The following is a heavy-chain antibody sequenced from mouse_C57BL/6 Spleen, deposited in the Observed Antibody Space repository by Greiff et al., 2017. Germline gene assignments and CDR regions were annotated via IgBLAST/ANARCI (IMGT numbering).Heavy chain of an antibody. CDR3: AGGDGYYGYFDV. Sequence: VQRVESGPGLVKPSQSLFLTCSITGFPITSGYYWIWIRQSPGKPLEWMGYITHSGETFYNPSLQSPISITRETSKNQFFLQLNSVTTEDTAMYYCAGGDGYYGYFDVWGTGTTVTVSS. CDR2: ITHSGET. D-gene: IGHD2-3*01. J-gene: IGHJ1*03. CDR1: GFPITSGYY. V-gene: IGHV12-3*01.